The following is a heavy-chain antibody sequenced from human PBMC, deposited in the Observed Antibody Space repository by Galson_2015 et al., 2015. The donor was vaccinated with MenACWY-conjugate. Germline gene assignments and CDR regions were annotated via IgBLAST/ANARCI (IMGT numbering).Heavy chain of an antibody. Sequence: SLRLSCAASGFTFSSYGMHWVRQAPGKGLEWVAVIWYDGSNKYYADSVKGRFTISRDNSKNTLYLQMNSLRAEDTAVYYCARDPEVYYCTNGVCYTERASPDYWGQGTLVTVSS. D-gene: IGHD2-8*01. CDR1: GFTFSSYG. V-gene: IGHV3-33*01. CDR3: ARDPEVYYCTNGVCYTERASPDY. CDR2: IWYDGSNK. J-gene: IGHJ4*02.